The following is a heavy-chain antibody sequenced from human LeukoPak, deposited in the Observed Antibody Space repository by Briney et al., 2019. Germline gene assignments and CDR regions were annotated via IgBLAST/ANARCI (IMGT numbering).Heavy chain of an antibody. Sequence: GESLKISCKGSGYSFPTYWIGWVRQMPGKGLEWMGIIYPGDSSTRYSPSFQGQVTISADKSVSSAYLQWSSLKASDTAIYYCARHVRDGDSYRQFDYWGQGTLVTVSS. CDR1: GYSFPTYW. J-gene: IGHJ4*02. CDR3: ARHVRDGDSYRQFDY. V-gene: IGHV5-51*01. CDR2: IYPGDSST. D-gene: IGHD5-24*01.